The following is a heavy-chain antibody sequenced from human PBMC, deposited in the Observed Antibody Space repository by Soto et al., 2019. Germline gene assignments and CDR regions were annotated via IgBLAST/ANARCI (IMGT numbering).Heavy chain of an antibody. V-gene: IGHV4-4*02. CDR2: IHHNGDT. CDR1: GGSMNTNNW. D-gene: IGHD2-8*01. J-gene: IGHJ4*02. CDR3: ARTRQSCTTSRCHDVYFDF. Sequence: NPSETLSLTCAVFGGSMNTNNWWSWVRQTPGKGLEWIGEIHHNGDTTYTPSLKSRVTMLLDKSKYHFSLSLTSVTAADTAVYYCARTRQSCTTSRCHDVYFDFWGRGTLVTVYS.